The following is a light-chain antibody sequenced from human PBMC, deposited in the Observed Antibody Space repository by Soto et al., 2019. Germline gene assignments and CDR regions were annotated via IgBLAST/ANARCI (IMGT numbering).Light chain of an antibody. V-gene: IGKV3D-20*02. Sequence: EMMLTQSPGTLSLSPGDRATLSCRASQIVRSNSLAWYQQKPGQPPRLLIYDASNRATGIPARFSGSGSGTDFTLTISSLEPEDFAVYYCQQRSNWPITFGQGTRLEIK. CDR3: QQRSNWPIT. J-gene: IGKJ5*01. CDR1: QIVRSNS. CDR2: DAS.